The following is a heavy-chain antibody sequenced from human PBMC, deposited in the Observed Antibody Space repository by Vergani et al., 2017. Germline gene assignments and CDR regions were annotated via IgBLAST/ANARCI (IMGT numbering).Heavy chain of an antibody. J-gene: IGHJ6*02. Sequence: QVTLRESGPALVKPTQTLTLTCTFSGFSLSTSGMCVSWIRQPPGKALEWLALIDWDDDKYYSTSLKTRLTISKDPSKNQVVLTMTNMDPVDTATYYCARIPEMGDWQYGMDVCGQGTTVTVSS. CDR2: IDWDDDK. CDR3: ARIPEMGDWQYGMDV. CDR1: GFSLSTSGMC. V-gene: IGHV2-70*01. D-gene: IGHD3-16*01.